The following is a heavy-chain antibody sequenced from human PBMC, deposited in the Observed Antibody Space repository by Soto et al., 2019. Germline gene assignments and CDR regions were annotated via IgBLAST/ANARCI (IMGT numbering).Heavy chain of an antibody. CDR1: GCSISPHD. CDR2: VYYSGIT. CDR3: ARGREYSSSGDFDS. D-gene: IGHD6-6*01. V-gene: IGHV4-59*11. J-gene: IGHJ4*02. Sequence: SATLCLTCLVSGCSISPHDGILIRPPPGKGLEWLGYVYYSGITNYNPSLKSRVTISVDMSNNQFSLKLNSVTAADTAVYYCARGREYSSSGDFDSWGQGTLVTVS.